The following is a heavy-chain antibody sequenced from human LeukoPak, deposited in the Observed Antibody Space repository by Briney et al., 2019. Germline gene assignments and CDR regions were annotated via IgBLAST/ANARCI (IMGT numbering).Heavy chain of an antibody. CDR1: GFTFSSYG. D-gene: IGHD1-7*01. CDR3: ARDNSWNYDY. Sequence: GGSLRLSCAASGFTFSSYGMHWVRQAPGKGLEWVAVITPDGGRKYYAESAKGRFTISRDNSRNTVYLQMNSLRTDDTAVYYCARDNSWNYDYWGQGTLVTVSS. V-gene: IGHV3-30*12. J-gene: IGHJ4*02. CDR2: ITPDGGRK.